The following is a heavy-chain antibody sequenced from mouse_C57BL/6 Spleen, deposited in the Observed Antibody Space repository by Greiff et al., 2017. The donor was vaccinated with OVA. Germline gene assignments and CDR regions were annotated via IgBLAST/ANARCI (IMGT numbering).Heavy chain of an antibody. CDR3: ARKFSIRRGFFAY. CDR1: GFTFSVYG. CDR2: ISSGSSTI. Sequence: EVQRVESGGGLVKPGGSLKLSCAASGFTFSVYGMHWVRQAPEKGLEWVAYISSGSSTIYYADTVKGRFTISRDNAKNTLFLQMTSLRSEDTAMYYCARKFSIRRGFFAYWGQGTLVTVSA. J-gene: IGHJ3*01. V-gene: IGHV5-17*01.